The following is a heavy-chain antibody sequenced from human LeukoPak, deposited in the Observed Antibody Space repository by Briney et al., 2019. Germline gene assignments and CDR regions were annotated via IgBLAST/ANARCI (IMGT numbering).Heavy chain of an antibody. CDR2: ISYDGSNK. V-gene: IGHV3-30-3*01. J-gene: IGHJ4*02. D-gene: IGHD5-24*01. CDR1: GFTFSSYA. Sequence: GGSLRLSCAASGFTFSSYATHWVRQAPGKGLEWVAVISYDGSNKYYADSVKGRFTISRDNSKNTLYLQMNSLRAEDTAVYYCAREYGSHFDYWGQGTLVTVSS. CDR3: AREYGSHFDY.